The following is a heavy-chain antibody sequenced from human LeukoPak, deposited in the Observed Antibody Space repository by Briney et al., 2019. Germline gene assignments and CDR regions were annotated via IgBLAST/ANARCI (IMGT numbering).Heavy chain of an antibody. CDR2: IIPIFGTA. Sequence: SVKVSCKASGGTFSSYAISWVRQATGQGLEWMGGIIPIFGTANYAQKFQGRVTITADKSTSTAYMELSSLRSEDTAVYYCATSINCSGGSCYLFDYWGQGTLVTVSS. CDR1: GGTFSSYA. D-gene: IGHD2-15*01. J-gene: IGHJ4*02. CDR3: ATSINCSGGSCYLFDY. V-gene: IGHV1-69*06.